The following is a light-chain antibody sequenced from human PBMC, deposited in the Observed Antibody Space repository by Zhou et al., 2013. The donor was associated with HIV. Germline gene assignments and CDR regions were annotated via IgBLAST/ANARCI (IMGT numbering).Light chain of an antibody. J-gene: IGKJ1*01. CDR2: EAT. CDR1: QAIRGD. CDR3: RQDYNNPRT. Sequence: AVQMTQSPSSLSASVGDRVTITCRASQAIRGDLAWYQQKPGEAPKILIYEATNLQSGVPSRFRGSGSGTEFTLTISNLQPEDFATYYCRQDYNNPRTFGQGPGWKSN. V-gene: IGKV1-6*01.